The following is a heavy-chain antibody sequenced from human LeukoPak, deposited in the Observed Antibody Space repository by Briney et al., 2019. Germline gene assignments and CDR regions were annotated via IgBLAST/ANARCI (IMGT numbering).Heavy chain of an antibody. J-gene: IGHJ3*02. Sequence: GGSLRLSCAASGFTFSDYYMSWIRQAPGKGLEWVSYISSSGSTIYYADSVKGRFTISRDNAKNSLYLQMNSLRAEDTAVCYCARDHPHSSGAFDIWGQGTMVTVSS. CDR2: ISSSGSTI. D-gene: IGHD6-19*01. CDR1: GFTFSDYY. V-gene: IGHV3-11*01. CDR3: ARDHPHSSGAFDI.